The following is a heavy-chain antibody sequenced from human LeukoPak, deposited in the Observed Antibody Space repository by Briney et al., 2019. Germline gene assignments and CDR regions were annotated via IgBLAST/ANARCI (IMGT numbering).Heavy chain of an antibody. CDR1: GFTFSSYG. Sequence: PGGSLRLSCAASGFTFSSYGMIGVRQAPGKGLEWVSAISGSGGSTYYADSVKGRFTISRDNSKNTLYLQMNSLRAEDTAVYYRAKDAYYYDSSGYTPDAFDIWGQGTMVTVSS. CDR3: AKDAYYYDSSGYTPDAFDI. D-gene: IGHD3-22*01. J-gene: IGHJ3*02. CDR2: ISGSGGST. V-gene: IGHV3-23*01.